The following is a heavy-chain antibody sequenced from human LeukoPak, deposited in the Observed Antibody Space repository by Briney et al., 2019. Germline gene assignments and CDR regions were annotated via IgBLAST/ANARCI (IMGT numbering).Heavy chain of an antibody. J-gene: IGHJ6*03. Sequence: SETLSLTCTVSGGSISSSSYYWGWIRQPPGKGLEWIGSIYYSGSTYYNPSLKSRVTISVDTSKNQFSLKLSSVTAADTAVYYCARVVGIAVAGTIYYYYYMDVWGKGTTVTVSS. V-gene: IGHV4-39*07. D-gene: IGHD6-19*01. CDR2: IYYSGST. CDR3: ARVVGIAVAGTIYYYYYMDV. CDR1: GGSISSSSYY.